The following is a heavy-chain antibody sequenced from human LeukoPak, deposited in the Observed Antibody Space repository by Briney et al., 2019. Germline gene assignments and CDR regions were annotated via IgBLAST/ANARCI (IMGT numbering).Heavy chain of an antibody. CDR2: INPNSGGA. CDR3: ARDQSQGGFYYLNFDY. J-gene: IGHJ4*02. D-gene: IGHD3-22*01. V-gene: IGHV1-2*02. Sequence: ASVKVSCKASGYTFTGYYMHWVRQAPGQGLEWMGWINPNSGGANYAQKFQGGVTMTRDRSISTAYMELSRLRSDDTAVYYCARDQSQGGFYYLNFDYWGQGTLVTVSS. CDR1: GYTFTGYY.